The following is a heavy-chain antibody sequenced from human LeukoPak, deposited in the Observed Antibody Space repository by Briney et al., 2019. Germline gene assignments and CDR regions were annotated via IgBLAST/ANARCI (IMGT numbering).Heavy chain of an antibody. V-gene: IGHV1-2*02. Sequence: APVKVSCKASGYTFTAYHMHWVRQAPGQGPEWMGSIHPNSGATNYAQKFQGRVTMTRDTSISTAYMELSRLRSDDTAVYYCARVDLYYYYYYMDVWGKGTTVTVSS. D-gene: IGHD3/OR15-3a*01. J-gene: IGHJ6*03. CDR2: IHPNSGAT. CDR3: ARVDLYYYYYYMDV. CDR1: GYTFTAYH.